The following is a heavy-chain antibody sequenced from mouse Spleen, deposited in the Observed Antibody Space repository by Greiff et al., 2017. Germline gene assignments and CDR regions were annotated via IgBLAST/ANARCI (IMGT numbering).Heavy chain of an antibody. CDR3: ARYKGLRFDY. V-gene: IGHV7-3*01. Sequence: EVQLVESGGGLVQPGGSLSLSCAASGFTFTDYYMSWVRQPPGKALEWLGFIRNKANGYTTEYSASVKGRFTISRDNSQSILYLQMNALRAEDSATYYCARYKGLRFDYWGQGTTLTVSS. CDR1: GFTFTDYY. J-gene: IGHJ2*01. CDR2: IRNKANGYTT. D-gene: IGHD2-2*01.